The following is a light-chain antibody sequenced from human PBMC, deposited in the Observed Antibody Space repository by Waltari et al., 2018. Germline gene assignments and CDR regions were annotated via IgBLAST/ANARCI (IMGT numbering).Light chain of an antibody. V-gene: IGLV2-14*01. CDR3: CSYTSNSFSYV. J-gene: IGLJ1*01. Sequence: QSALTQPASVSGSPGQSIAISCTGTSSDVGVHNSVSWYQQHPGKAPKLMISEVSNRPSVVSNRCSGSKSGNTASLTISGLQAEDEADYYCCSYTSNSFSYVFGTGTKV. CDR1: SSDVGVHNS. CDR2: EVS.